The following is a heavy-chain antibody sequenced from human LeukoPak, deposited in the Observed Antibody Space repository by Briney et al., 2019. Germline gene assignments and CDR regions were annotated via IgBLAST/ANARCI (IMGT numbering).Heavy chain of an antibody. CDR3: ARWAIVVVPAAIPYGWFDP. Sequence: SVKVSCKASGGTFSSYAISWVRQAPGQGLEWMGGIIPIFGTANYAQKFQGRVTITADESTSTAYMELSSLRSEDTAVYYCARWAIVVVPAAIPYGWFDPWGQGTLVTVSS. V-gene: IGHV1-69*13. J-gene: IGHJ5*02. CDR1: GGTFSSYA. CDR2: IIPIFGTA. D-gene: IGHD2-2*01.